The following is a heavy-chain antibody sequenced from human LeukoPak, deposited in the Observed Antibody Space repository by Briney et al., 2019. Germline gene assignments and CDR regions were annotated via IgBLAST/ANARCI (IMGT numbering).Heavy chain of an antibody. D-gene: IGHD2-2*01. Sequence: SVTVSCKASGGTFSSYAISWVRQAPGQGLEGMGGIIPIFGTANYAQKFQGRVTITADKSTSTAYMELSSLRSEDTAVYYCARGLGIVVVPAAPLSYYYYGMDVWGKGTTVTVSS. CDR2: IIPIFGTA. CDR1: GGTFSSYA. V-gene: IGHV1-69*06. J-gene: IGHJ6*04. CDR3: ARGLGIVVVPAAPLSYYYYGMDV.